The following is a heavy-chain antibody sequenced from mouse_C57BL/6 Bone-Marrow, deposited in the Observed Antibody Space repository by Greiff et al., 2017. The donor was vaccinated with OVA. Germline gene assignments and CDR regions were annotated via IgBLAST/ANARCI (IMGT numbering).Heavy chain of an antibody. CDR2: IYPRDGST. D-gene: IGHD1-1*01. CDR3: ARDYYGSAWYFDV. CDR1: GYTFTSYD. V-gene: IGHV1-85*01. Sequence: VQLQQSGPELVKPGASVKLSCKASGYTFTSYDINWVKQRPGQGLEWIGWIYPRDGSTKYNAKFKGKATLTVDTSSSTAYMELHSLTSEDSAVYFCARDYYGSAWYFDVWGTGTTVTVSS. J-gene: IGHJ1*03.